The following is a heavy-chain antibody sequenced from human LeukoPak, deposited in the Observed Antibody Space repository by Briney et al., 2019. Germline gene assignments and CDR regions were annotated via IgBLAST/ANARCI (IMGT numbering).Heavy chain of an antibody. V-gene: IGHV4-34*01. CDR3: ARAYCSGGSCYYFDY. J-gene: IGHJ4*02. Sequence: SETQSLTCAVYGGSFSGYYWSWIRQPPGKGLEWIGEINHSGSTNYNPSLKSRVTISVDTSKNQFSLKLSSVTAADTAVYYCARAYCSGGSCYYFDYWGQGTLVTVSS. D-gene: IGHD2-15*01. CDR1: GGSFSGYY. CDR2: INHSGST.